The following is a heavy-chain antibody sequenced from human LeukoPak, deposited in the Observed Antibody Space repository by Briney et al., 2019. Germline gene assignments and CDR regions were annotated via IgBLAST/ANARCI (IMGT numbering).Heavy chain of an antibody. CDR3: ARFRGGYPYYFDY. D-gene: IGHD3-22*01. V-gene: IGHV3-30*02. J-gene: IGHJ4*02. Sequence: GGSLRLSCAASGFTFSSYGMYWVRQAPGKGLEWVTFIRYDGSNKYYTDSVKARFTISRDNAKNSLYLQMNSLRAEDTAVYYCARFRGGYPYYFDYWGQGTLVTVSS. CDR2: IRYDGSNK. CDR1: GFTFSSYG.